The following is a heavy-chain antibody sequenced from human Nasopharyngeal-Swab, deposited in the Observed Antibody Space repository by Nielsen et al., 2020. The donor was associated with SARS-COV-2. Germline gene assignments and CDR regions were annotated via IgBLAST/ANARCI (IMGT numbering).Heavy chain of an antibody. J-gene: IGHJ6*02. D-gene: IGHD2-15*01. CDR3: ARGSSVVVGYYYGMDV. CDR2: IIPIFGTA. Sequence: SVKVSCKASGGTISSYAISWVRQAPGQGIEWRGGIIPIFGTANYAQKFQGRVTITADESTSKAYMELSSLRSEDTAVYYCARGSSVVVGYYYGMDVWGQGTTVTVSS. V-gene: IGHV1-69*13. CDR1: GGTISSYA.